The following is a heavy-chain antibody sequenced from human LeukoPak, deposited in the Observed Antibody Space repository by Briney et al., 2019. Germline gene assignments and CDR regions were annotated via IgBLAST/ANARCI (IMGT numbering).Heavy chain of an antibody. J-gene: IGHJ3*02. D-gene: IGHD3-22*01. CDR1: GYTFTSYG. CDR3: ARALDFYYYDSSGYSAEWNDAFDI. V-gene: IGHV1-18*01. Sequence: ASVKVSCKASGYTFTSYGISWVRQAPGQGLEWMGWISAYNGNTNYAQKLQGRVTMTTDTSTSTAYMELRSLRSDDTAVYYCARALDFYYYDSSGYSAEWNDAFDIWGQGTMVTVSS. CDR2: ISAYNGNT.